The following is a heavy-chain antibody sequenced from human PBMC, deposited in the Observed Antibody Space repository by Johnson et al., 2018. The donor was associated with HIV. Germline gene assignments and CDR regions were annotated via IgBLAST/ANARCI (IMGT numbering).Heavy chain of an antibody. J-gene: IGHJ3*01. CDR3: AKPQLLADDIFNF. D-gene: IGHD6-19*01. CDR1: GFRFSSSW. CDR2: INSDGGST. Sequence: VQLVESGGGLVQPGGSLRLSCTASGFRFSSSWMHWVRQAPGKGLVWLSRINSDGGSTAYADSVKGRFTISRENTKDTLSLQMNSLRAEDTGVYYCAKPQLLADDIFNFWGQGTMVTVSS. V-gene: IGHV3-74*02.